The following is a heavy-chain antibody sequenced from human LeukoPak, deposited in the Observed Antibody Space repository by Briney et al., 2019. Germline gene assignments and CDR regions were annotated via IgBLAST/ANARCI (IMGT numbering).Heavy chain of an antibody. D-gene: IGHD2-21*01. CDR1: GGSISSGDYY. V-gene: IGHV4-30-4*01. CDR2: IYYSGST. CDR3: ARSGGWGAIASGYYGMDV. J-gene: IGHJ6*02. Sequence: SETLSLTCTVSGGSISSGDYYWSWIRQPPGKGLEWIGYIYYSGSTYYNPSLKSRVTISVDTSKNQFSLKPSSVTAADTAVYYCARSGGWGAIASGYYGMDVWGQGTTVTVSS.